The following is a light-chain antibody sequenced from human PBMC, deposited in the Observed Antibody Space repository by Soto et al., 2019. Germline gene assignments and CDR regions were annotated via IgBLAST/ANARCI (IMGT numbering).Light chain of an antibody. CDR1: SSNIGYNY. V-gene: IGLV1-51*01. J-gene: IGLJ3*02. CDR3: GTWDSSLTAAV. CDR2: DNY. Sequence: QSVLTQPPSVSAAPGQKVTISCFGSSSNIGYNYVSWYQQLPGTAPKLLIYDNYKRPSGIPDRFSGSKSGTSATLGITGLQTGDEAGYYCGTWDSSLTAAVFGGGTKLTVL.